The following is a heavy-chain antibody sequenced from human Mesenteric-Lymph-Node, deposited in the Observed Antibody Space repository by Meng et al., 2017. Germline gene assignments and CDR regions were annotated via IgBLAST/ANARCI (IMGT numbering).Heavy chain of an antibody. CDR2: IRSSGSTI. D-gene: IGHD3-10*01. CDR3: ARDMVWFGAHGNY. Sequence: GESLKISCAASGFTFSDYYMSWIRQAPGKGLEWVSYIRSSGSTIYYADSVKGRFTISRDNAKNSLYLQMNSLRAEDTAVYYCARDMVWFGAHGNYWGQGTLVTVSS. V-gene: IGHV3-11*04. CDR1: GFTFSDYY. J-gene: IGHJ4*02.